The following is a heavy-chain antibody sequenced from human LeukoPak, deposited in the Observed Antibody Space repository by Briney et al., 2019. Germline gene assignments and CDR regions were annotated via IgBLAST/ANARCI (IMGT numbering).Heavy chain of an antibody. J-gene: IGHJ4*02. CDR2: IYYGDSDI. CDR1: GYSFNSYW. CDR3: ARPYSSSYFDY. V-gene: IGHV5-51*01. Sequence: GESLKIPWKGSGYSFNSYWNGWVRQMSGKGLELMGSIYYGDSDIRYSPCLQGQVTISADNYISAAYLQGSSVSGSDTAMYYCARPYSSSYFDYWGQGTLVTVSS. D-gene: IGHD6-13*01.